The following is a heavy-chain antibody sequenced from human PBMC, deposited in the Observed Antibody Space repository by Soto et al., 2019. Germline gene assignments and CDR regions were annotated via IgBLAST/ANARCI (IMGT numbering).Heavy chain of an antibody. CDR3: ARHYCSGGNCYYFDY. D-gene: IGHD2-15*01. V-gene: IGHV4-59*08. CDR1: GGSISSDD. CDR2: ISYSGST. Sequence: SGTLALTCTVSGGSISSDDWSWIRQPPGKGLEWIGYISYSGSTNYNPSLKSRVTMSVDTSKNQFSLKLNSVTAADTAMYYCARHYCSGGNCYYFDYWGQGTLVTVSS. J-gene: IGHJ4*02.